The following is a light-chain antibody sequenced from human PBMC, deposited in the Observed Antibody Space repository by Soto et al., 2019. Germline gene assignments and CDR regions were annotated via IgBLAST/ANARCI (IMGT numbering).Light chain of an antibody. J-gene: IGKJ4*01. Sequence: EIVLTQSPATLSLSPGERATLSCRASRSVSRYLGWYQQKPGQAPRLLIYDASNRATDIPARFSGSGSGTDFTLTISSLEPEDFEVYYCQQRSNWPLTLGGGTKVDIK. CDR3: QQRSNWPLT. CDR2: DAS. V-gene: IGKV3-11*01. CDR1: RSVSRY.